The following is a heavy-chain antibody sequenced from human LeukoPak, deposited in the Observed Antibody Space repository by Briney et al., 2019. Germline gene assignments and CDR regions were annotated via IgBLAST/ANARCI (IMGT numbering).Heavy chain of an antibody. V-gene: IGHV3-30*18. CDR1: GFTFSSYG. D-gene: IGHD2-15*01. J-gene: IGHJ3*02. CDR3: AKGDYCSGGSCYHNAFDI. CDR2: ISYDGSNK. Sequence: GGSLRLSCAASGFTFSSYGMHWVRQAPGKGLEWVAVISYDGSNKYYADSVKGRFTISRDNSKNTLYLQMNSLRAEDTAVYYCAKGDYCSGGSCYHNAFDIWGQGTMVTVSS.